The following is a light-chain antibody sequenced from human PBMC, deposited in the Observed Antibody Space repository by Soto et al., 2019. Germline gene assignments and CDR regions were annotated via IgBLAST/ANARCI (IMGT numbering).Light chain of an antibody. CDR1: QTIDSW. Sequence: DIQMTQSPSTLSASVEDRVTITCRASQTIDSWLAWYQQRPGKPPNLLIYKASTLASGVPSRFSGSGSGTEFTLTINSLQPDDFATYYCQQYHIYSGTFGQGTKV. V-gene: IGKV1-5*03. CDR2: KAS. J-gene: IGKJ1*01. CDR3: QQYHIYSGT.